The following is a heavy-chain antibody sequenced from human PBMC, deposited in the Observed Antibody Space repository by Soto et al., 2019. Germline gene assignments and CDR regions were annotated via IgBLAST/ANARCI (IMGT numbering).Heavy chain of an antibody. CDR2: VYYSGST. CDR1: GGSIGSHY. D-gene: IGHD1-26*01. Sequence: QVQLQESGPGLVKPSETLSLTCTVSGGSIGSHYWSWVRQAPGKGLEWIGYVYYSGSTSYNPSLKSRVTISVDTSKNQLSLMLSSVTAADTAVYYCARGDYYGKSDYWGQGTLVSVSS. CDR3: ARGDYYGKSDY. V-gene: IGHV4-59*11. J-gene: IGHJ4*02.